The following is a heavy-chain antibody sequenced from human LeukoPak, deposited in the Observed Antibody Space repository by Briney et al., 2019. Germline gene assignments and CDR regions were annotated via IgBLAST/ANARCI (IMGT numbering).Heavy chain of an antibody. CDR2: INHSGRT. D-gene: IGHD3-10*01. CDR3: ARAYYSTSWFPH. V-gene: IGHV4-34*01. Sequence: PSETLSLTCAVSGVSLNGYYWGWIRQTPGKGLEWIGEINHSGRTNYNPSLKSRVTISADTSKNQFSLELRSVTAPDTAVYYCARAYYSTSWFPHWGQGALVTVSS. J-gene: IGHJ5*02. CDR1: GVSLNGYY.